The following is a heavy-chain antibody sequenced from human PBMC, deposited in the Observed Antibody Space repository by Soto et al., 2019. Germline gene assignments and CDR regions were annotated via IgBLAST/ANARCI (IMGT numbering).Heavy chain of an antibody. CDR3: AREENCSGGTCYSEYFHL. J-gene: IGHJ1*01. D-gene: IGHD2-15*01. CDR1: GYLFTAYS. CDR2: VNPSGGST. Sequence: GASVKVSCKASGYLFTAYSMHWVRLAPGQGLEWMGVVNPSGGSTKYAQNLQGRVTMTRDTSTTTIYMELSSLRSDDTAIYYCAREENCSGGTCYSEYFHLWGQGTLVTVSS. V-gene: IGHV1-46*01.